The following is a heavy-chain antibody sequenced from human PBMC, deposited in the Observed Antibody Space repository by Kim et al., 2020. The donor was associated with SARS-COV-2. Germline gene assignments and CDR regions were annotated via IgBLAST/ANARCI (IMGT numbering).Heavy chain of an antibody. D-gene: IGHD3-3*01. CDR1: GGSFSGYY. CDR2: INHSGST. CDR3: ARGLRRQYYDFWSGASLTGGNRRDAFDI. V-gene: IGHV4-34*01. J-gene: IGHJ3*02. Sequence: SETLSLTCAVYGGSFSGYYWSWIRQPPGKGLEWIGEINHSGSTNYNPSLKSRVTISVDTSKNQFSLKLSSVTAADTAVYYCARGLRRQYYDFWSGASLTGGNRRDAFDIWGQGTMVTVSS.